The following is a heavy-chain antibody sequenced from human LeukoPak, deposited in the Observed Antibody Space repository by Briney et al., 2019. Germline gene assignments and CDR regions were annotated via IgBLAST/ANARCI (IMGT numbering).Heavy chain of an antibody. Sequence: SQTLSLTCTVSGGSISSGGYYWSWIRQHPGKGLEWIGYIYYSGSTYYNPSLKSRVTISVDTSKNQFSLKLSSVTAADTAVYYCARDYCSSTSCLFDYWGQGTLVTVSS. D-gene: IGHD2-2*01. CDR2: IYYSGST. CDR3: ARDYCSSTSCLFDY. V-gene: IGHV4-31*03. J-gene: IGHJ4*02. CDR1: GGSISSGGYY.